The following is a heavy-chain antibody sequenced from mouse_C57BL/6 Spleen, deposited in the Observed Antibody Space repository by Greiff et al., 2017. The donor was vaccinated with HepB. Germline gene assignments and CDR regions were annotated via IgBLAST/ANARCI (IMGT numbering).Heavy chain of an antibody. Sequence: VQLQQSGAELVMPGASVKLSCKASGYTFTSYWMHWVKQRPGQGLEWIGEIDPSDSYTNYNQKFKGKSTLTVDKSSSTAYMQLSSLTSEDSAVYYCARGPLLYYAMDYWGQGTSVTVSS. J-gene: IGHJ4*01. V-gene: IGHV1-69*01. CDR3: ARGPLLYYAMDY. CDR2: IDPSDSYT. CDR1: GYTFTSYW.